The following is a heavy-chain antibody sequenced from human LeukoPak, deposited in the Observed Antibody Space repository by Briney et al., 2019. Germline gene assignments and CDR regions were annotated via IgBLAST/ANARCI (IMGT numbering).Heavy chain of an antibody. Sequence: SETLSLTCTVSGCSISSSSYYWCWIRQPPGKRLEWSGSIYYSGSTYYNPSLKSRATISVDTSKNQFSLKLSFVTGADTDVYFCARHKAAFDYWGQGTLVTVSS. D-gene: IGHD6-13*01. CDR3: ARHKAAFDY. V-gene: IGHV4-39*01. CDR2: IYYSGST. CDR1: GCSISSSSYY. J-gene: IGHJ4*02.